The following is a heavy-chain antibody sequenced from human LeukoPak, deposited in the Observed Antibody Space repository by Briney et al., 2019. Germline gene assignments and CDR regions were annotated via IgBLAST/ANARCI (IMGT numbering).Heavy chain of an antibody. J-gene: IGHJ3*02. CDR3: AREEDYFDSSGYYLSAFDI. CDR1: GLTFNRYG. CDR2: ISGSGVST. D-gene: IGHD3-22*01. V-gene: IGHV3-23*01. Sequence: GGSLRLSCAASGLTFNRYGMSWVRQAPGKGLEWVSGISGSGVSTYYADSVKGRFTISRDNAKNSLYLQMNSLRAEDTAVYYCAREEDYFDSSGYYLSAFDIWGQGTMVTVSS.